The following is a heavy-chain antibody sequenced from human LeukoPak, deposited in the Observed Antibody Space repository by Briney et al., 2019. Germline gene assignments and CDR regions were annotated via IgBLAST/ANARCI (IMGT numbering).Heavy chain of an antibody. CDR2: ISSSGSTI. D-gene: IGHD5-18*01. V-gene: IGHV3-11*01. J-gene: IGHJ3*02. Sequence: GGSLRLSCAASGFTFSDYYMSWIRQAPGKGLEWVSYISSSGSTIYYADSVKGRFTISRDNAKNSLYLQMNSLRAEDTAVYYCARPRTAMVSTVFDIWGQGTMVTVSS. CDR3: ARPRTAMVSTVFDI. CDR1: GFTFSDYY.